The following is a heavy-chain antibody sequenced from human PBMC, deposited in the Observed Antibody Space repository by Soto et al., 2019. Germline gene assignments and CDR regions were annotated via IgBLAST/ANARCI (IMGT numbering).Heavy chain of an antibody. D-gene: IGHD4-17*01. CDR1: GGSISSSNW. V-gene: IGHV4-4*02. J-gene: IGHJ6*02. CDR2: IYHSGST. Sequence: PSETLSLTCAVSGGSISSSNWWSWVRQPPGKGLEWIGEIYHSGSTNYNPSLKSRVTISVDKSKNQFSLKLSSVTAADTAVYYCARTYGGSPDYYYGMDVWGQGTTVTVSS. CDR3: ARTYGGSPDYYYGMDV.